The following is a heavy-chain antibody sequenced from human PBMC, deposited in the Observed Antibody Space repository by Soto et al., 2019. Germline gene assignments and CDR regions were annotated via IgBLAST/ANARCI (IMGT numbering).Heavy chain of an antibody. CDR3: ARVLRFLEWFLYGMDV. D-gene: IGHD3-3*01. V-gene: IGHV1-2*02. Sequence: ASVKVSCKASGYTFTGYYMHWVRQAPGQGLEWMGWINPNSGGTNYAQKFQGRVTMTRDTSISTAYMELSRLRSDDTAVYYCARVLRFLEWFLYGMDVWGEGTTVTVS. CDR1: GYTFTGYY. CDR2: INPNSGGT. J-gene: IGHJ6*02.